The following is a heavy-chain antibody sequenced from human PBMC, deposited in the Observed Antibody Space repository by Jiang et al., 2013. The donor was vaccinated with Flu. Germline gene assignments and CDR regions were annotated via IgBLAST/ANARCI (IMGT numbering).Heavy chain of an antibody. CDR1: GDSINSGNYY. V-gene: IGHV4-61*02. D-gene: IGHD6-19*01. CDR2: IYSTGST. CDR3: ARDSVFGSSGWYKWFDP. Sequence: GPGLVKPSQTLSLTCTVSGDSINSGNYYWSWIRQPAGKGLEWIGRIYSTGSTNYNPSLKSRVTISVDTSKNQFSLKLSSVTAADTAVYYCARDSVFGSSGWYKWFDPWGQGTLVTVSS. J-gene: IGHJ5*02.